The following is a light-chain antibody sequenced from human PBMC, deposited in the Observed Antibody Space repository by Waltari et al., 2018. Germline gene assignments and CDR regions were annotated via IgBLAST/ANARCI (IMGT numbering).Light chain of an antibody. CDR3: QQKNT. Sequence: DIQMTQSPSSLSASVGDRVTITCQASQRISSYLNWYQQKPGKAPKLLIYAASSLQSGVPSRFSGSGSGTDFTLTISSLQPEDFATYYCQQKNTFGQGTKLEIK. CDR2: AAS. V-gene: IGKV1-39*01. CDR1: QRISSY. J-gene: IGKJ2*01.